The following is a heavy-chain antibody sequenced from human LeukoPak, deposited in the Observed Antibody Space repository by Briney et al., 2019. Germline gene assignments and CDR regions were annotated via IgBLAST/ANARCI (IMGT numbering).Heavy chain of an antibody. CDR2: INHSGST. D-gene: IGHD2-2*03. V-gene: IGHV4-34*01. Sequence: SETLSLTCAVYGRPFSSYYWSWIRQPPGKGLEWIGEINHSGSTNYNPFLKSRATISVDTSKNQFSLKLSSVTAADTAVYYCARLDIVVVPAASAYYYYMDVWGKGTTVTVSS. CDR1: GRPFSSYY. J-gene: IGHJ6*03. CDR3: ARLDIVVVPAASAYYYYMDV.